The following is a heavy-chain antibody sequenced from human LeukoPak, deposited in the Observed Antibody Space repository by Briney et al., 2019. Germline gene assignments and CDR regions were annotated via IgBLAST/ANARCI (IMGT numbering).Heavy chain of an antibody. D-gene: IGHD3-10*01. Sequence: ASVKVSCKASGYTFTSYDINWVRQATGQGLEWMGWMNPNSGNTGYAQKFQGRVTMTRNTSISTAYMELSSLRSEDTAVYYCARGWVFGKYYYGSGPDWYFDLWGRGTLVTVSS. J-gene: IGHJ2*01. V-gene: IGHV1-8*01. CDR3: ARGWVFGKYYYGSGPDWYFDL. CDR2: MNPNSGNT. CDR1: GYTFTSYD.